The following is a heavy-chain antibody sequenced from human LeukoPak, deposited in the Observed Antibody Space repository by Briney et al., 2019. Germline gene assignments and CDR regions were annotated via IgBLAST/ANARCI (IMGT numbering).Heavy chain of an antibody. CDR3: LRGDSRDY. V-gene: IGHV3-21*01. D-gene: IGHD3-22*01. Sequence: GGSLRLSCAASGFTFSTYTMNWARQAPGKGLAWVSSINSGGSTRHYADSVKGRFTISRDNAQNSLYLQMNSLRADDAAVYYCLRGDSRDYWGQGTLVTVSS. J-gene: IGHJ4*02. CDR1: GFTFSTYT. CDR2: INSGGSTR.